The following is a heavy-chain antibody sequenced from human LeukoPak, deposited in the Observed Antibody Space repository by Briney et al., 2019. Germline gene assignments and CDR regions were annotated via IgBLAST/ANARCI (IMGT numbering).Heavy chain of an antibody. V-gene: IGHV3-30*18. CDR1: GVTFSSFG. CDR2: ISFYLSKK. CDR3: AKDTLAAARVYYYYYYGMDA. J-gene: IGHJ6*04. D-gene: IGHD6-13*01. Sequence: GGSLRLSCTVSGVTFSSFGLHWVGKAPDKGLGGVAVISFYLSKKTYPNSLKGRFTISRDNSKNTPYLQMNSMRGEDTAVYYCAKDTLAAARVYYYYYYGMDAWGKGNTFTVSS.